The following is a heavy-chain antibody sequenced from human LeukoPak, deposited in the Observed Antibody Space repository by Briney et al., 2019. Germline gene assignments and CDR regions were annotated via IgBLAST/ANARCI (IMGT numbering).Heavy chain of an antibody. CDR2: IIPIFGTA. Sequence: SVKVSCKASGGTFSSYAISWVRQAPGQGLEWMGGIIPIFGTANYAQKFQGRVTMTRDTSTSTVYMELSSLRSEDTAVYYCARAGRDAFDIWGQGTMVTVSS. V-gene: IGHV1-69*05. J-gene: IGHJ3*02. CDR1: GGTFSSYA. CDR3: ARAGRDAFDI.